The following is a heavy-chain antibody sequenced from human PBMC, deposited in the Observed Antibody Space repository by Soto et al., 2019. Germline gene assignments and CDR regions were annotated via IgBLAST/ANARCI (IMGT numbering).Heavy chain of an antibody. CDR2: IDPSDSYT. CDR1: GYSFTSYW. CDR3: AGTYYYDSSGYYHFGY. V-gene: IGHV5-10-1*01. Sequence: PGESLKISCKGSGYSFTSYWISWVRQMPGKGLEWMGRIDPSDSYTNYSPSFQGHVTISADKSISTAYLQWSSLKASDTAMYYCAGTYYYDSSGYYHFGYWGQGTLVTVSS. J-gene: IGHJ4*02. D-gene: IGHD3-22*01.